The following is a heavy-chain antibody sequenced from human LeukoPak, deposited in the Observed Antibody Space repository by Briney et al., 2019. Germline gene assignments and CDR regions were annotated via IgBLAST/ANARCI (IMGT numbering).Heavy chain of an antibody. CDR3: ATYSAAGRTYYFDY. Sequence: ASVKVSCKASGYSFTNYGITWVRQAPGQGLEWMGWICPYNGNTNYAQKLQGRVTMTRDTSTSTAYMELRSLRSDDTAVYYCATYSAAGRTYYFDYWGQGALVTVSS. CDR2: ICPYNGNT. J-gene: IGHJ4*02. V-gene: IGHV1-18*01. CDR1: GYSFTNYG. D-gene: IGHD6-13*01.